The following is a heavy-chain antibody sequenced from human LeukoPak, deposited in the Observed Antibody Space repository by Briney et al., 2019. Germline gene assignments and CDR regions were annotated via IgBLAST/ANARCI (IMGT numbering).Heavy chain of an antibody. CDR3: AKVKRGIAAAGTMDN. CDR1: GFTFSSYS. D-gene: IGHD6-13*01. CDR2: ISGSGGST. J-gene: IGHJ4*02. Sequence: GGSLRLSCAASGFTFSSYSMNWVRQAPGKGLEWVSAISGSGGSTYYADSVKGRFTISRDNSKNTLYLQMNSLRAEDTAVYYCAKVKRGIAAAGTMDNWGQGTLVTVSS. V-gene: IGHV3-23*01.